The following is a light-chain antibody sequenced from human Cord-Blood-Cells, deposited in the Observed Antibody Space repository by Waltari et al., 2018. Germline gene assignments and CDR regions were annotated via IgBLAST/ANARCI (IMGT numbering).Light chain of an antibody. Sequence: EIVMTQSPATLSVSQGERATLSCRASQSVSSNLAWYQQKPGQAPRLLIYGATTRVTGIPARFSGSWSGTEFTLTISSRQSEDFAVCYCQQYNNWPPITFGPGTRLEIK. CDR3: QQYNNWPPIT. CDR2: GAT. V-gene: IGKV3-15*01. CDR1: QSVSSN. J-gene: IGKJ5*01.